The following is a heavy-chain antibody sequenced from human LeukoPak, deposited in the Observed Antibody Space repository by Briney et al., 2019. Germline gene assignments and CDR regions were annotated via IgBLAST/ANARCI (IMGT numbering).Heavy chain of an antibody. Sequence: GGSLRLSCAASGFTFSSYSMTWVRQAPGKGLEWVSSISSSSSYIYYADSVKGRFTISRDNAKNSLYLQMNSLRAEDTAVYYCARDTVDTAMVFDYWGQGTLVTASS. J-gene: IGHJ4*02. CDR2: ISSSSSYI. CDR1: GFTFSSYS. CDR3: ARDTVDTAMVFDY. D-gene: IGHD5-18*01. V-gene: IGHV3-21*01.